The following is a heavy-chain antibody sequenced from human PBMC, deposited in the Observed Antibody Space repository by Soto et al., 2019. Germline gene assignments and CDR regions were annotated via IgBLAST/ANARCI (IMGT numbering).Heavy chain of an antibody. CDR1: GGTFSTNT. CDR3: ARQFYSDTSCYYYAY. Sequence: QVQLVQSGAEVKKPVSSVKVSCKASGGTFSTNTISWVRQAPGQGLEWMGGIMPILGSANYAQKFQARVTITADEYTRTVYMDLRRLRSEDTAVYYCARQFYSDTSCYYYAYWGQGTLVTVSS. CDR2: IMPILGSA. J-gene: IGHJ4*02. D-gene: IGHD3-22*01. V-gene: IGHV1-69*01.